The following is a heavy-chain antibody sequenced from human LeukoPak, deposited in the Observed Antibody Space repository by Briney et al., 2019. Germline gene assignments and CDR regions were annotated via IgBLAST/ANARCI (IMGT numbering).Heavy chain of an antibody. Sequence: SETLSLTCSVYGGSFSGYYWSWIRQPPGKGLEWIGSIYYSGSTYYNPSLKSRVTISVDTSKNQFSLKLSSVTAADTAVYYCARHITIFGVVIPPFDYWGQGTLVTVSS. V-gene: IGHV4-39*01. CDR2: IYYSGST. CDR3: ARHITIFGVVIPPFDY. CDR1: GGSFSGYY. D-gene: IGHD3-3*01. J-gene: IGHJ4*02.